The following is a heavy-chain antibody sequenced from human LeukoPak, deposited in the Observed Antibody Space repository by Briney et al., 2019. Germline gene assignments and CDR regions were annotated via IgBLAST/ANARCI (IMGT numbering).Heavy chain of an antibody. CDR1: GFMFSDYG. D-gene: IGHD3-10*01. V-gene: IGHV3-33*06. CDR3: AKEGDRGEALYYYYMDV. J-gene: IGHJ6*03. CDR2: IWYDGSNI. Sequence: GRSLRLSCAASGFMFSDYGMHWVRQARGRGLEWVAAIWYDGSNIFYADSVKGRFTISRDNSKNALYLQMNSLRAEDTADYYCAKEGDRGEALYYYYMDVWGNGTTVTVSS.